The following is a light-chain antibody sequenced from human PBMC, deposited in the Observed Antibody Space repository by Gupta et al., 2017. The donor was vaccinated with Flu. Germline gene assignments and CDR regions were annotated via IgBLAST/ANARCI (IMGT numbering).Light chain of an antibody. CDR1: QIITRY. CDR3: QQGDNFPLT. V-gene: IGKV1-39*01. J-gene: IGKJ4*01. Sequence: PSSLSASVGDTVTITCRASQIITRYINWYQHKSERAPKLLISSISDLKSGVPSRFSGSGSGTDFALTISSLQPEDIATYYCQQGDNFPLTFGGGTRVEIK. CDR2: SIS.